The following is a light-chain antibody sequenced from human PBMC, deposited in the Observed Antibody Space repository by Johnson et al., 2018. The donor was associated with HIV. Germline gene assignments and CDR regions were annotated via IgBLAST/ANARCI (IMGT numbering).Light chain of an antibody. V-gene: IGLV1-51*02. CDR3: GTWDSSLSAGV. J-gene: IGLJ1*01. Sequence: QSVLTQPPSVSAAPGQKVNISCSGSSSNIGNNYVSWYQQLPGTAPKLLIYENNKRPSGIPDRFSGSKSGTSATLGITGLQTGAEADYYCGTWDSSLSAGVFGTGTKVTVL. CDR2: ENN. CDR1: SSNIGNNY.